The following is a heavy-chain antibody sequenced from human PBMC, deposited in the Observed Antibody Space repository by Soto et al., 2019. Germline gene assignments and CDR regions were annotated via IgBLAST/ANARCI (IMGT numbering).Heavy chain of an antibody. Sequence: GASVKVSCKASGYTFTSYGISWVRQAPGQGLEWMGWISAYNGNTNYAQKLQGRVTMTTDTSTSTAYMELSRLRSDDTAVYYCARGQLIWGPHNWFDPWGQGTLVTVSS. CDR1: GYTFTSYG. CDR3: ARGQLIWGPHNWFDP. V-gene: IGHV1-18*01. D-gene: IGHD3-16*01. CDR2: ISAYNGNT. J-gene: IGHJ5*02.